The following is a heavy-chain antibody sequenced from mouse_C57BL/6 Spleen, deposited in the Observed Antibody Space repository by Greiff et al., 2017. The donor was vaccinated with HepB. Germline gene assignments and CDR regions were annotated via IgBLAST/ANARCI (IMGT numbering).Heavy chain of an antibody. Sequence: EVKLVESGGGLVKPGGSLKLSCAASGFTFSSYAMSWVRQTPEKRLEWVATISDGGSYTYYPDNVKGRFTISRDNAKNNLYLQMSHLKSEDTAMYYCAREDDHYAMDYWGQGTSVTVSS. D-gene: IGHD2-3*01. J-gene: IGHJ4*01. CDR1: GFTFSSYA. CDR2: ISDGGSYT. CDR3: AREDDHYAMDY. V-gene: IGHV5-4*01.